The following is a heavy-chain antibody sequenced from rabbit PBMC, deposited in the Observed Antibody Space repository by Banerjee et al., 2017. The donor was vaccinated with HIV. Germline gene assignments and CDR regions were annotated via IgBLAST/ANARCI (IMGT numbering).Heavy chain of an antibody. V-gene: IGHV1S45*01. J-gene: IGHJ4*01. CDR2: IYAGSSGMT. D-gene: IGHD4-1*01. CDR1: GFSFSSSYW. Sequence: QEQLEESGGDLVKPEGSLTLTCTASGFSFSSSYWICWVRQAPGKGLELIACIYAGSSGMTYYASWAKGRFTISKTSSTTVTLQMTSLTAADTASYFCARDLAGVIGLNFNLWGPGTLVTVS. CDR3: ARDLAGVIGLNFNL.